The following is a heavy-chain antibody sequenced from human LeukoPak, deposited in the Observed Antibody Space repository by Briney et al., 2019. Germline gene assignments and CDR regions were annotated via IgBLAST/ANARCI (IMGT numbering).Heavy chain of an antibody. CDR3: AKEYYYDSSGYPLPGY. CDR2: ISYDGSNK. J-gene: IGHJ4*02. V-gene: IGHV3-30*18. D-gene: IGHD3-22*01. Sequence: GGSLRLSCAASGFTFSSYGMHWVRQAPGKGLEWVAVISYDGSNKYYADSVKGRFTISRDNSKNTLYLQMNSLRAEDTAVYYCAKEYYYDSSGYPLPGYWGQGTLVTVSS. CDR1: GFTFSSYG.